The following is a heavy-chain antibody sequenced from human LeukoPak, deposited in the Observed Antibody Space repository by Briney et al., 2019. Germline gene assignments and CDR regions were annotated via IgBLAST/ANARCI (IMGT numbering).Heavy chain of an antibody. Sequence: GGSLRLSCAASGFTFSSYAMSWVRQAPGKGLEWVSAISGSGGSTYCADSVKGRFTISRDNSKNTLYLQMNSLRAEDTAVYYCAKDLVAVYCSGGSCDRPFDYWGQGTLVTVSS. D-gene: IGHD2-15*01. V-gene: IGHV3-23*01. CDR1: GFTFSSYA. CDR3: AKDLVAVYCSGGSCDRPFDY. J-gene: IGHJ4*02. CDR2: ISGSGGST.